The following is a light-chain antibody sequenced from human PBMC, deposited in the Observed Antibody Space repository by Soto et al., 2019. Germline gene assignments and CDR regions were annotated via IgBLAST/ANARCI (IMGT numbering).Light chain of an antibody. J-gene: IGLJ2*01. CDR3: CSYAGSSMFV. Sequence: QSALTQPASVSGSRGQSITISCTGSSSDVGTYNLVSWYQHHPGKAPKLMISEVVKRPSGASNRFSGSKSGNTASLTISGLQAEDEADYYCCSYAGSSMFVFGGGTKLTVL. V-gene: IGLV2-23*02. CDR2: EVV. CDR1: SSDVGTYNL.